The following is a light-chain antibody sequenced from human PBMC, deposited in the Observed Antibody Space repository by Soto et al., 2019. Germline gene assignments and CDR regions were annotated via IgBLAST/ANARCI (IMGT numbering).Light chain of an antibody. Sequence: QSALTQPASVSGSPGQSITISCTGTSSDVGGYNYVSWYQQHPGKAPKLMIYEVSNRPSGVSNSFSGSKSGNTASLTISGLHAEDEADYCCSSYRSISTSWVFGGGTKLTVL. V-gene: IGLV2-14*01. CDR1: SSDVGGYNY. CDR2: EVS. CDR3: SSYRSISTSWV. J-gene: IGLJ3*02.